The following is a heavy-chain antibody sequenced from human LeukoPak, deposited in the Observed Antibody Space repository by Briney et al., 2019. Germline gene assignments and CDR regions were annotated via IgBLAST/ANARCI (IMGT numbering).Heavy chain of an antibody. Sequence: GGSLRLSCAASGFTFSGYSVSWVRQAPGKGLEWLLYISSSSSGIYYADSVKGRFTISRDNAKSTLYLQMNSLRDDDTAVYYCARDRYYAFDIWGQGTMVTVSS. CDR1: GFTFSGYS. CDR2: ISSSSSGI. D-gene: IGHD3-9*01. CDR3: ARDRYYAFDI. J-gene: IGHJ3*02. V-gene: IGHV3-48*02.